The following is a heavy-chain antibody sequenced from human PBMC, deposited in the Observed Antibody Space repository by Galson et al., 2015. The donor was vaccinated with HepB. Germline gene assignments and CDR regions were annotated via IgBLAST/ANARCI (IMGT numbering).Heavy chain of an antibody. CDR3: ARAPGVGPLGYCSGGSCPHSPLDY. D-gene: IGHD2-15*01. CDR1: GGTFSSYA. V-gene: IGHV1-69*13. CDR2: IIPIFGTA. Sequence: SVKVSCKASGGTFSSYAISWVRQAPGQGLEWMGGIIPIFGTANYAQKFQGRVTITADESTSTAYMELSSLRSEDTAVYYCARAPGVGPLGYCSGGSCPHSPLDYWGQGTLATVSS. J-gene: IGHJ4*02.